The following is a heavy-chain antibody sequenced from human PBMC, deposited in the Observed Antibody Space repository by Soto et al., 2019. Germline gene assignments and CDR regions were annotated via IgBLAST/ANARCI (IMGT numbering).Heavy chain of an antibody. J-gene: IGHJ4*02. Sequence: PGESLKISCKGSGYSFTSYWISWVLQIPWKGLEWMGRIDPSDSYTNYSPSFQGHVTISADKSISTAYLQWSSLKASDTAMYYCARHVVAARGWVEEPLWGQRTLVTRLL. CDR1: GYSFTSYW. V-gene: IGHV5-10-1*01. CDR2: IDPSDSYT. CDR3: ARHVVAARGWVEEPL. D-gene: IGHD1-1*01.